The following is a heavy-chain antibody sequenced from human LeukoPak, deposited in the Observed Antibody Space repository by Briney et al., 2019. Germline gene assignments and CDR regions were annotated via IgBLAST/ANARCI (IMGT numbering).Heavy chain of an antibody. CDR1: GYTFTSYG. Sequence: ASVKVSCKASGYTFTSYGISWVRQAPGQGLEWMGWMNPNSGNTGYAQKFQGRVTMTRNTSISTAYMELSSLRSEDTAVYYCARAAVAGFDYWGQGTLVTVSS. CDR3: ARAAVAGFDY. D-gene: IGHD6-19*01. CDR2: MNPNSGNT. J-gene: IGHJ4*02. V-gene: IGHV1-8*02.